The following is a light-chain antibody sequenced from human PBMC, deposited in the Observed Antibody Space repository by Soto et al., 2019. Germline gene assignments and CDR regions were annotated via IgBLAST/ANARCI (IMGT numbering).Light chain of an antibody. J-gene: IGKJ4*02. CDR2: DVS. V-gene: IGKV1-5*01. Sequence: DIQLTQSPSTLSASVGDSVTITCRASQNVTTSMAWYQHKPGRAPKLLIFDVSNLESGVPSRFSGGGSGTDFTLTISSLHSDDFATYYCQQYDYSRTFGRGTKVEI. CDR1: QNVTTS. CDR3: QQYDYSRT.